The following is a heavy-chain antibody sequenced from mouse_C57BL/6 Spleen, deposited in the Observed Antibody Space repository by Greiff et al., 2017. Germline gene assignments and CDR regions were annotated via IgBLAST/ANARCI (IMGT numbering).Heavy chain of an antibody. CDR2: INPSTGGT. CDR1: GYSFTGYY. Sequence: VQLQQSGPELVKPGASVKISCKASGYSFTGYYMNWVKQSPEKSLEWIGEINPSTGGTTYNQKFKAKATLTVDKSSSTAYMQLKSLTSEDSAVYYCVLAMDYWGQGTSVTVSS. CDR3: VLAMDY. V-gene: IGHV1-42*01. J-gene: IGHJ4*01.